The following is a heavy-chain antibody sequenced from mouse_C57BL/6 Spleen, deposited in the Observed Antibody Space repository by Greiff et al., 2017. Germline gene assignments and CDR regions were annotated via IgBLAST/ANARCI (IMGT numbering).Heavy chain of an antibody. V-gene: IGHV1-7*01. CDR1: GYTFTSYW. CDR2: INPSSGYN. D-gene: IGHD1-1*01. CDR3: ARSLLIYAATTGYAMDY. Sequence: QVQLQQSGAELAKPGASVKLSCKASGYTFTSYWMHWVQQRPGQGLEWIGYINPSSGYNKYNQKFKDKATLTADKSSSTAYMPLSSLTYEDSAVYYCARSLLIYAATTGYAMDYWGQGTSVTVSS. J-gene: IGHJ4*01.